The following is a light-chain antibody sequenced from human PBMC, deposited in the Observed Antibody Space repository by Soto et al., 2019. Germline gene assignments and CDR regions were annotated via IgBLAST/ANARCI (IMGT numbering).Light chain of an antibody. J-gene: IGLJ1*01. CDR2: DVS. CDR3: CSYAGSYSYV. CDR1: SSDVGGYNY. Sequence: VLTQPRSVTGSPAQSVTISCTGTSSDVGGYNYVSWYQEQPGKAPKLMIYDVSKRPSGVPDRFSGSKSGNTASLTISGLQAEDEADYYCCSYAGSYSYVFGTGTKVTVL. V-gene: IGLV2-11*01.